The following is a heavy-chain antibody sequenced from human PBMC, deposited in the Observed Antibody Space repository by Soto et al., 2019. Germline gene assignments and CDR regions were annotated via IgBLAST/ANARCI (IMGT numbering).Heavy chain of an antibody. Sequence: EVQLVESGGGLVKPGGSLRLSCAASGFTFSSYSMNWVCQAPGKGLEWVSSISSSSSYIYYADSVKGRFTISRDNAKNSLYLQMNSLRAEDTAVYYCARDEDTAMARFDYWGQGTLVTVSS. CDR3: ARDEDTAMARFDY. CDR1: GFTFSSYS. J-gene: IGHJ4*02. D-gene: IGHD5-18*01. CDR2: ISSSSSYI. V-gene: IGHV3-21*01.